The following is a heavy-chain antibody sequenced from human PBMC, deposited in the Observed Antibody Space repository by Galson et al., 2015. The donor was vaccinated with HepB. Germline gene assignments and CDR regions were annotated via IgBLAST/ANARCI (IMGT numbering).Heavy chain of an antibody. Sequence: CAISGDSVSSNSAAWNWIRQSPSRGLEWLGRTYYRSKWYNDYAVSVKSRITINPDTSKNQFSLQLNSVTPEDTAVYYCARGDDIVVVPAAMRLDYWGQGTLVTVSS. J-gene: IGHJ4*02. CDR2: TYYRSKWYN. CDR3: ARGDDIVVVPAAMRLDY. CDR1: GDSVSSNSAA. V-gene: IGHV6-1*01. D-gene: IGHD2-2*01.